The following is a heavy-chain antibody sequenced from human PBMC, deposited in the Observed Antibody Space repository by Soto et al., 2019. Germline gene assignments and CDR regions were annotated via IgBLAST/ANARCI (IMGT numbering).Heavy chain of an antibody. Sequence: QVQLVQSGAEVKKPGASVKVSCKASGYTFTSYDINWVRQATGQGLEWMGWMNPNSGNTGCAQKFQGRVTMTRNTSISTAYMELGSLRSEDTAVYYCARSVEWLASFDYWGQGTLVTVSS. D-gene: IGHD6-19*01. CDR3: ARSVEWLASFDY. CDR2: MNPNSGNT. V-gene: IGHV1-8*01. CDR1: GYTFTSYD. J-gene: IGHJ4*02.